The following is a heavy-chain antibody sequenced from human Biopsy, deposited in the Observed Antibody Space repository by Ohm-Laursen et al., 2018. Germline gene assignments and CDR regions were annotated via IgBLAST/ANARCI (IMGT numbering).Heavy chain of an antibody. D-gene: IGHD2-15*01. J-gene: IGHJ2*01. CDR3: AKARVAIRYFYI. CDR2: ISWNSGSI. CDR1: GFTFQDHA. V-gene: IGHV3-9*01. Sequence: SLRLSCAASGFTFQDHAMHWVRQAPGKGLERVSGISWNSGSINYAVSVQGRFTISRDNAKNSLYLQMNSLRAGDTALYYCAKARVAIRYFYIWGRGTLVTVSS.